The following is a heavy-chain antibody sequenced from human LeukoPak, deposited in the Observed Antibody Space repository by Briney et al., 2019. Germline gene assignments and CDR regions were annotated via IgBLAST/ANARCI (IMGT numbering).Heavy chain of an antibody. CDR1: RFTFSSYA. D-gene: IGHD3-9*01. CDR2: ISYDGSNK. V-gene: IGHV3-30-3*01. J-gene: IGHJ4*02. CDR3: ARDKLVTIFDN. Sequence: GRSLTLSCPACRFTFSSYAMHWVRQAPCKGLEGVAVISYDGSNKYYADSLKGRFTISRDNSKNTLYLQKNSLRTQDTAVYHCARDKLVTIFDNWGQGNLVTVSS.